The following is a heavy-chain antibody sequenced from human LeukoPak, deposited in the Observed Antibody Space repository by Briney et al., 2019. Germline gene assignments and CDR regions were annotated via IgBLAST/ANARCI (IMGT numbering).Heavy chain of an antibody. CDR2: ITSTSSYV. Sequence: GGSLRLSCEASGFTFSTYNMNWVRQAPGKRLEWVSSITSTSSYVFYADSVKGRFTISRDNAKNTLYLQMNSLRAEDTAVYYCARGGGYSYGSFDYWGQGTLVTVSS. CDR1: GFTFSTYN. D-gene: IGHD5-18*01. V-gene: IGHV3-21*01. J-gene: IGHJ4*02. CDR3: ARGGGYSYGSFDY.